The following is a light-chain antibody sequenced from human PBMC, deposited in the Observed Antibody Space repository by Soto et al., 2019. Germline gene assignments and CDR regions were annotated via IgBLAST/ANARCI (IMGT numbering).Light chain of an antibody. CDR1: QSLLYRSNNKNY. CDR3: QQYYSIPPT. J-gene: IGKJ4*01. CDR2: WAS. Sequence: DILITHSPDSLAVSLGERATINCKSSQSLLYRSNNKNYLTWYQHKPGQPPKLLIYWASTRKSGVPDRFSGSGSGTDFTLTISGLQAEDVAVYYCQQYYSIPPTFGGGTKVDIK. V-gene: IGKV4-1*01.